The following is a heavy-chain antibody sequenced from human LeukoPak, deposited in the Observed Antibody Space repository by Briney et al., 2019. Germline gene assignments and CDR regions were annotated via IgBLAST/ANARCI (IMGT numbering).Heavy chain of an antibody. J-gene: IGHJ6*03. Sequence: GGSLRLSCAASGFTFSSYSMNWVRQAPGKGLEWVSSISSSSSYIYYADSVKGRFTVSRDNAKNSLYLQMNSLRAEDTAVYYCARTNELGYCSSTSCYTVFYMDVWGKGTTVTVSS. CDR3: ARTNELGYCSSTSCYTVFYMDV. D-gene: IGHD2-2*02. CDR2: ISSSSSYI. V-gene: IGHV3-21*01. CDR1: GFTFSSYS.